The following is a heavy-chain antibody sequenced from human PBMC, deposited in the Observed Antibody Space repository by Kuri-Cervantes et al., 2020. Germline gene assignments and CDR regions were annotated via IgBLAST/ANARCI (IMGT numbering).Heavy chain of an antibody. D-gene: IGHD1-26*01. CDR1: GFTFSSYW. J-gene: IGHJ4*02. CDR3: AKGSSGSYWTVDS. Sequence: GESLKISCAASGFTFSSYWMSWVRRAPGKGLEWVANIKQDGSENYYADSVKGRFTISRDNAKNSLYLQMNSLRAEDTAVYYCAKGSSGSYWTVDSWGQGTLVTVSS. V-gene: IGHV3-7*01. CDR2: IKQDGSEN.